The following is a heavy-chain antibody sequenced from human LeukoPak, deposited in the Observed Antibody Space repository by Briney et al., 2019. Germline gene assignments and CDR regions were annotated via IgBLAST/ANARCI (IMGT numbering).Heavy chain of an antibody. J-gene: IGHJ3*02. CDR1: GGSISTYY. CDR2: VDYSGST. V-gene: IGHV4-59*01. Sequence: SETLSLTCTVSGGSISTYYWTWIRQTPGKGLEWIGYVDYSGSTNYNPPLKSRVTISVDTSENQFSLRLSSVTAADSAMYYCARAGSGYSFDIWGQGTLVTVSS. D-gene: IGHD3-3*01. CDR3: ARAGSGYSFDI.